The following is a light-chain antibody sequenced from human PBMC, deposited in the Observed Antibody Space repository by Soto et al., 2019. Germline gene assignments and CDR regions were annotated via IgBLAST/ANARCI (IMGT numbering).Light chain of an antibody. V-gene: IGKV1-27*01. CDR1: QGIRNF. J-gene: IGKJ3*01. CDR2: AAS. Sequence: DXXMTQSXTSLSASVGDRVTITCRASQGIRNFVAWYQQKPGKAPKLLIYAASTLQSGVPSRFSGSGSGTDFTLTINSLQPEDVATYSCQKYSSVPVFGPGTKVEIK. CDR3: QKYSSVPV.